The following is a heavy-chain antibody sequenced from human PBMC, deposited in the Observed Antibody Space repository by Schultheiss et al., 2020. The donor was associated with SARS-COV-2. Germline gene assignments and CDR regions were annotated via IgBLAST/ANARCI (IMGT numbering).Heavy chain of an antibody. Sequence: ASVKVSCKASGYTFTSYAMNWVRQAPGQGLEWMGWISADNGNTNYAQNLQGRVTMTTDTSTSTAYMELRSLRSDDTAVYYCARGVSSSWAVASWFDPWGQGTLVTVSS. CDR2: ISADNGNT. V-gene: IGHV1-18*01. J-gene: IGHJ5*02. CDR1: GYTFTSYA. D-gene: IGHD6-13*01. CDR3: ARGVSSSWAVASWFDP.